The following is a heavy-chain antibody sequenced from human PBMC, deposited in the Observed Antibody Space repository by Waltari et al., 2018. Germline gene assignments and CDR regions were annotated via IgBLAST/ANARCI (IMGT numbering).Heavy chain of an antibody. CDR2: MNSDGSST. CDR3: VRENIAAAGLES. CDR1: GFIFSTYW. V-gene: IGHV3-74*01. D-gene: IGHD6-13*01. J-gene: IGHJ4*02. Sequence: EVQLVESGGGLVQPGGSLRLSCVASGFIFSTYWMDWVRQAPGKGLVWVSRMNSDGSSTTYADSVKGQFAISRDNAKNTLYLHMSSLRAEDTAVYYCVRENIAAAGLESWGQGTLVTVSS.